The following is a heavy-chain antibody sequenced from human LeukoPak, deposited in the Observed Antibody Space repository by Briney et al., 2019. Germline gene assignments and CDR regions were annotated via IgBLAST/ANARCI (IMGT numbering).Heavy chain of an antibody. Sequence: SETLSLTCAVYGGSFSGYYWSWIRQPPGKGLEWIGEINHSGSTNYNPSLKSRVTISVDTSKNQFSLKLSSVTAADTAVYYCLQGSSSGDYWGQGTLVTVSS. CDR3: LQGSSSGDY. CDR2: INHSGST. CDR1: GGSFSGYY. V-gene: IGHV4-34*03. J-gene: IGHJ4*02. D-gene: IGHD6-25*01.